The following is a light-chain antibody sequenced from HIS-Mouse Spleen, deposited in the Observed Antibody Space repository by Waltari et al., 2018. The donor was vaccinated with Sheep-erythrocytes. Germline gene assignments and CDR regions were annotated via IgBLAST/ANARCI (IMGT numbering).Light chain of an antibody. CDR3: CSYAGSSTWV. J-gene: IGLJ3*02. V-gene: IGLV2-23*01. CDR2: EGS. CDR1: SSDFGRYNL. Sequence: QSALTQPASVSGSPGQSISISCTGTSSDFGRYNLVSWYQQHPGKAPKLMIYEGSKRPSGFSNRFSGSKSGNTASLTISGLQAEDEADYYCCSYAGSSTWVFGGGTKLTVL.